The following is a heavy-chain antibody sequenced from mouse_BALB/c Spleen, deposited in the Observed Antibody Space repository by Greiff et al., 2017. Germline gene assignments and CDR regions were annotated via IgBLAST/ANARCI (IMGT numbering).Heavy chain of an antibody. D-gene: IGHD2-3*01. CDR3: ARREIYDGYYDYFDY. CDR2: ISSGGST. Sequence: EVQLVESGGGLVKPGGSLKLSCAASGFTFSSYAMSWVRQTPEKRLEWVASISSGGSTYYPDSVKGRFTISRDNARNILYLQMSSLRSEDTAMYYCARREIYDGYYDYFDYWGQGTTLTVSS. J-gene: IGHJ2*01. V-gene: IGHV5-6-5*01. CDR1: GFTFSSYA.